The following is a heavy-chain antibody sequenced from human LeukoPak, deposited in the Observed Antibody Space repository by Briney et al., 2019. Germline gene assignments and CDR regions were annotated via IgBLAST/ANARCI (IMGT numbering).Heavy chain of an antibody. Sequence: PSQTLSLTCTVSGDSISSGNHYWSWIRQPPGKGLEWIGYISYSGTTYYSASLKSRVTISVDTSTNQSSLKLVSVTAADTAVYYCAREDSSHFWDYWGQGTLVTVSS. J-gene: IGHJ4*02. D-gene: IGHD2-15*01. CDR2: ISYSGTT. CDR3: AREDSSHFWDY. V-gene: IGHV4-30-4*01. CDR1: GDSISSGNHY.